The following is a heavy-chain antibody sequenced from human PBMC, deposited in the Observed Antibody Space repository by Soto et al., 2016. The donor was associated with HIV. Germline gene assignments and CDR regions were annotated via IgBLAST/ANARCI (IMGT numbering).Heavy chain of an antibody. V-gene: IGHV3-74*01. CDR2: VNNDGSST. CDR3: ARDLSD. Sequence: EVQLVESGGGLVQPGGSLRLSCAASGFTFSNSWMHWVRQAPGKGLVWVSRVNNDGSSTAYVDSVKGRFTIFRDNAKNTLYLQMNSLRAEDTGVYYCARDLSDWGQGTLVTVSS. D-gene: IGHD3-3*02. J-gene: IGHJ4*02. CDR1: GFTFSNSW.